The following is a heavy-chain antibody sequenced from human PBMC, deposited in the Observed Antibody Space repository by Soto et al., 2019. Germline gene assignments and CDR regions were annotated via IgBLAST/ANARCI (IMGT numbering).Heavy chain of an antibody. V-gene: IGHV4-59*01. CDR1: GGSISSYY. Sequence: PSETLSLTCTVWGGSISSYYWSWIRQPPGKGLEWIGYIYYSGSTNYNPSLKSRVTISVDTSKNQFSLKLSSVTAADTAVYYCARRGYDFSSTATADFDTRGQQTTVTVSS. D-gene: IGHD2-2*01. CDR2: IYYSGST. CDR3: ARRGYDFSSTATADFDT. J-gene: IGHJ6*02.